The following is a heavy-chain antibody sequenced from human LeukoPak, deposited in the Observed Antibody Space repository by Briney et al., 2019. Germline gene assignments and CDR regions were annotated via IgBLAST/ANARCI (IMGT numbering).Heavy chain of an antibody. CDR2: FDPEDGET. D-gene: IGHD2-2*01. V-gene: IGHV1-24*01. CDR1: GYTLTELS. Sequence: GASVKVSCKVSGYTLTELSMHWVRQAPGKGLEWMGGFDPEDGETIYAQKFQGRVTMTEDTSTDTAYMELSSLRSEDTAVYYCATDSGIVVVPAASYYYYGMDVWGQGTTVTVSS. J-gene: IGHJ6*02. CDR3: ATDSGIVVVPAASYYYYGMDV.